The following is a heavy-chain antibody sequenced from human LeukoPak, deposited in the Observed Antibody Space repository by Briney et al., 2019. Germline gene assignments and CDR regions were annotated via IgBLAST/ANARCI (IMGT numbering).Heavy chain of an antibody. V-gene: IGHV3-7*01. D-gene: IGHD3-10*01. CDR3: ARSSYYYGSGSYYNAASLIYYFDY. CDR2: IKQDGSEK. Sequence: PGGSLRLSCAASGFTFSSYGMSWVRQAPGKGLEWVANIKQDGSEKYYVDSVKGRFTISRDNAKNSLYLQMNSLRAEDTAVYYCARSSYYYGSGSYYNAASLIYYFDYWGQGTLVTVSS. CDR1: GFTFSSYG. J-gene: IGHJ4*02.